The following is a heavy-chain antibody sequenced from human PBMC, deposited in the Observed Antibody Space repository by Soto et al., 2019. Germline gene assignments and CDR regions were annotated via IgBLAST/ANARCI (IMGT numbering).Heavy chain of an antibody. D-gene: IGHD2-2*01. CDR1: GCSFGDLY. CDR3: AGVPSPYYHHSTVHGEAFDP. V-gene: IGHV3-11*01. CDR2: TVFGVNTI. J-gene: IGHJ5*02. Sequence: GGPQILSRGTAGCSFGDLYKSWLRQAPGQGPLLLSYTVFGVNTIYYADSVKARFPVSRENAKTSLYLQLNGMRVEDTAVYYCAGVPSPYYHHSTVHGEAFDPWGQG.